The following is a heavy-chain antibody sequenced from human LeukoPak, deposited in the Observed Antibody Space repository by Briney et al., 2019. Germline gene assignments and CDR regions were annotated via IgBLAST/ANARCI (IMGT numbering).Heavy chain of an antibody. Sequence: ASVKVSCKASGYTFTKYGITWVRQAPGQGLEWMGWISTYNGNTNYAQKLQGRVTMTTDTSTSTAYMELRSLISDDAAVYYCARGDDYGDYWGLYWGQGTLVTVSS. V-gene: IGHV1-18*01. D-gene: IGHD4-17*01. CDR3: ARGDDYGDYWGLY. CDR2: ISTYNGNT. CDR1: GYTFTKYG. J-gene: IGHJ4*02.